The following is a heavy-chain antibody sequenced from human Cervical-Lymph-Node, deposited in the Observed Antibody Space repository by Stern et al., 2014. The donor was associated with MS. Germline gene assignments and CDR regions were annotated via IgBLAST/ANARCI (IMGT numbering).Heavy chain of an antibody. CDR2: INTNGGNP. CDR1: GYTFTSYA. Sequence: QEQLVESGSGLKKPGASVKVSCTASGYTFTSYAMNWVRQAPGQGLEWVGLINTNGGNPTYAHCVKGRFILSLDNSLNTASLQISSVKAEDTAVFYCARGCGGISCYSHWGQGTLVTVSS. J-gene: IGHJ4*02. CDR3: ARGCGGISCYSH. D-gene: IGHD2-15*01. V-gene: IGHV7-4-1*02.